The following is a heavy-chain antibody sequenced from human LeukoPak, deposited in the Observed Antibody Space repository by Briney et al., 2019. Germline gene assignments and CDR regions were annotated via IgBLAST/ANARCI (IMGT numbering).Heavy chain of an antibody. J-gene: IGHJ5*02. CDR2: IYYSGST. CDR3: ARGGRDGWFDP. Sequence: SGTLSLTCAVSGGPISSGGYPWSWIRQPPGKGLEWIGYIYYSGSTYYNPSLKSRVTISVDTSKNQFSLKLSSVTAADTAVYYCARGGRDGWFDPWGQGTLVTVSS. D-gene: IGHD5-24*01. V-gene: IGHV4-30-4*07. CDR1: GGPISSGGYP.